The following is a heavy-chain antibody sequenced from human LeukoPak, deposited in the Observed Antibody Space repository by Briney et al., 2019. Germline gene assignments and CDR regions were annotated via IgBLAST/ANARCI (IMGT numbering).Heavy chain of an antibody. J-gene: IGHJ4*02. CDR2: IRYDGSKK. V-gene: IGHV3-30*02. CDR3: AKDIVLMSAAIGGTPDY. D-gene: IGHD2-2*02. CDR1: GFTFSTYG. Sequence: GGSLRLSCAASGFTFSTYGMHWVRQAPGKGLEWVAFIRYDGSKKYYADSVKGRFTISRDNSKNTLYLQMNSLRADDTAIYYCAKDIVLMSAAIGGTPDYWGQGTLLTVSS.